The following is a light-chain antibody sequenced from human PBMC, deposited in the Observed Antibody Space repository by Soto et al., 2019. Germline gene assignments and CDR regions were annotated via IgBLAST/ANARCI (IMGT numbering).Light chain of an antibody. CDR1: QGISSY. V-gene: IGKV1-9*01. CDR2: SAS. Sequence: DLQLTQSPPFLSAFVGDRVTITCRASQGISSYLAWYQQKPGKAPKVLIYSASTLQSGVPSRFSGSRSGTEFTLTISSLQPEDFATYSCQQHNTYPLTFGGGTKVEIK. CDR3: QQHNTYPLT. J-gene: IGKJ4*01.